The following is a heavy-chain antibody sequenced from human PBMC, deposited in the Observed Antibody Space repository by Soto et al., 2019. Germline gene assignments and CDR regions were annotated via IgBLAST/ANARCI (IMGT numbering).Heavy chain of an antibody. V-gene: IGHV1-18*01. J-gene: IGHJ5*02. CDR2: ISAYNGNT. D-gene: IGHD5-12*01. Sequence: ASVKVSCKASGYTFTSYGISWVRQAPGQGLEWMGWISAYNGNTNYAQKLQGRVTMTTDTSTSTAYMELRSLRSDDTAVYYCARRGYSGYDVGWFDPWGQGTLVTVSS. CDR1: GYTFTSYG. CDR3: ARRGYSGYDVGWFDP.